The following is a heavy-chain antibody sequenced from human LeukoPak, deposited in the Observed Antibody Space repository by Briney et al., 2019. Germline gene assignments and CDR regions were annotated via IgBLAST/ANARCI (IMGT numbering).Heavy chain of an antibody. V-gene: IGHV4-39*01. CDR3: ARHSKIVLATGWFDP. Sequence: PSETLSLTCSVSGDSLTTSVYFWGWVRRPPGQALEWIGSIYYTGTTYYNPSLKKRVIISEDRSKNQLYLKMTSVTAGDTALYFCARHSKIVLATGWFDPWGQGVLVTVSS. J-gene: IGHJ5*02. CDR1: GDSLTTSVYF. CDR2: IYYTGTT. D-gene: IGHD3-16*02.